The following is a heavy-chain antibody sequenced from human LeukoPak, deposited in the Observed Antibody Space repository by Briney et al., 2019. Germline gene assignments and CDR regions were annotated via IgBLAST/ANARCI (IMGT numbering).Heavy chain of an antibody. J-gene: IGHJ4*02. D-gene: IGHD1-26*01. CDR2: IYTSGST. V-gene: IGHV4-4*07. Sequence: SETLSLTCTVSGGSISSYYWSWIRQPAGKGLEWIGRIYTSGSTNYNPSLKSRVTMSVDTSKNQFSLKLSSVTAADTAVYYCARGRKELRGEPTLDYWGQGTLVTVSS. CDR3: ARGRKELRGEPTLDY. CDR1: GGSISSYY.